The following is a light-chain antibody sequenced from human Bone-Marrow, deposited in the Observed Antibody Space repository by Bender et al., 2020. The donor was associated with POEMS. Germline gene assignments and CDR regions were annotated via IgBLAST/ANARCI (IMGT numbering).Light chain of an antibody. CDR3: AAWDDSLSGPV. Sequence: QSALTQPPSASGSPGQSVTISCTGTSSDVGGYNSVSWYQQHPGKAPKLMIYEVTKRPSGVPDRFSGSKSGNTASLTVSGLQAEDEADYYCAAWDDSLSGPVFGGGTKLTVL. J-gene: IGLJ2*01. V-gene: IGLV2-8*01. CDR2: EVT. CDR1: SSDVGGYNS.